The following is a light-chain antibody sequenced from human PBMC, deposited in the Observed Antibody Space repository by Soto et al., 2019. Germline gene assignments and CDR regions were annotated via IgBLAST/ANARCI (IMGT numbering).Light chain of an antibody. Sequence: EIVMTQSPATLSVSPGERATLSCRASQSVSSNLAWYQQKPGQAPRLLIYGASTRATGIPARFSGSGSGTEFTLTISSLQSEDFAVYYCQQYESYPYTFGRGTRLEIK. V-gene: IGKV3-15*01. CDR3: QQYESYPYT. CDR1: QSVSSN. J-gene: IGKJ2*01. CDR2: GAS.